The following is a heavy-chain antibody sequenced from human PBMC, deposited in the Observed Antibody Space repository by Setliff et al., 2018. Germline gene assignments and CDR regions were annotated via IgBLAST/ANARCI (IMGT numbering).Heavy chain of an antibody. J-gene: IGHJ4*02. V-gene: IGHV4-38-2*02. CDR3: ARDHGRITMVRGVL. CDR1: GYSISSGYY. D-gene: IGHD3-10*01. Sequence: RASETLSLTCAVSGYSISSGYYWGWIRQPPGKGLEWIGSIYHSGSTYYNPSLKSRVTISVDTSKNQFSLKLSPVTAADTAVYYCARDHGRITMVRGVLWGQGTLVTVSS. CDR2: IYHSGST.